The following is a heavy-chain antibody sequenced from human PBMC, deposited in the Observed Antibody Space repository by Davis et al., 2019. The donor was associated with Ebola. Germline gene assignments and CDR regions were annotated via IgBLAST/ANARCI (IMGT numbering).Heavy chain of an antibody. CDR1: GFTFSSYS. CDR2: ISSSSSTI. D-gene: IGHD2-2*01. CDR3: STDGCISTSCQNGDFDY. J-gene: IGHJ4*02. V-gene: IGHV3-48*01. Sequence: PGGSLRLSCAASGFTFSSYSMNWVRQAPGKGLEWVSYISSSSSTIYYADSVKGRFTISRDNAKNSLYLQMNSLKTEDTAVYYCSTDGCISTSCQNGDFDYWGQGTLVTVSS.